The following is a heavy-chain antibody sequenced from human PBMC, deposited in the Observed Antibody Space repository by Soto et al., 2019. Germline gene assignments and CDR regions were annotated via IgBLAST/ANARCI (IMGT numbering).Heavy chain of an antibody. CDR2: ISAYNGNT. Sequence: QVQLVQSGAEVKKPGASVKVSCKASGYTFTSYGISWVRQAPGQGLEWMGWISAYNGNTNYAQKLQGRVTMTTDTSTRTAYMELRSLRSDDTDVYYCAREGVDVTLTLEKNLAYWGQGTLVTVSS. V-gene: IGHV1-18*01. J-gene: IGHJ4*02. CDR3: AREGVDVTLTLEKNLAY. D-gene: IGHD4-17*01. CDR1: GYTFTSYG.